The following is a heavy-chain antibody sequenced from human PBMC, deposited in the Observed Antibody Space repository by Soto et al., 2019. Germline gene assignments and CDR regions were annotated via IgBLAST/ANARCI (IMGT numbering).Heavy chain of an antibody. V-gene: IGHV4-30-4*01. D-gene: IGHD1-26*01. CDR3: ARVFSASYSDS. Sequence: SETLSLTCTVSGGSISNGDYYWSWIRQPPGKGLEWIGYIYYSGSAYYNPSLKSRVTISVDTSKNQFSLKLSSVTAADTVVYYCARVFSASYSDSWGQGTLVTVSS. J-gene: IGHJ4*02. CDR2: IYYSGSA. CDR1: GGSISNGDYY.